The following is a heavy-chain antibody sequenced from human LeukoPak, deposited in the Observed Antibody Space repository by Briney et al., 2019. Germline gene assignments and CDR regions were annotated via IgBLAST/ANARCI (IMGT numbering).Heavy chain of an antibody. CDR2: IYYSGST. CDR1: GGSINSYY. CDR3: ASSRSSSGWSLIDY. V-gene: IGHV4-59*01. Sequence: SETLSLTCTVSGGSINSYYWSWIRQPPEKGLEWVGYIYYSGSTNYKPSLKRRVTISVDTSKNQFSLKVSSVTAADTAVYYCASSRSSSGWSLIDYWGQGALVTVSS. D-gene: IGHD6-19*01. J-gene: IGHJ4*02.